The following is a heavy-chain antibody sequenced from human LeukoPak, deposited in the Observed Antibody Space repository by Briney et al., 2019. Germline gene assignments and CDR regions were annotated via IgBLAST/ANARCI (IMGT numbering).Heavy chain of an antibody. J-gene: IGHJ5*02. D-gene: IGHD3-16*02. CDR1: GGSISTYY. V-gene: IGHV4-59*12. Sequence: SETLSLTCTVSGGSISTYYWSWIRQPPGKGLEWIGYIYHSGSTNYNPSLKSRVTISVDTSKNQFSLKLSSVTAADTAVYYCARVPYYDYVWGSYRLTGGSWFDPWGQGTLVTVSS. CDR2: IYHSGST. CDR3: ARVPYYDYVWGSYRLTGGSWFDP.